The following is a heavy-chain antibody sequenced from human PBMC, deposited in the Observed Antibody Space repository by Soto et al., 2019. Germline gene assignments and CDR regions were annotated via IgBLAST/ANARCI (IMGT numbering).Heavy chain of an antibody. V-gene: IGHV3-21*01. Sequence: EVQLVESGGGLVKPGGSLRLSCAASGFTFSSYSMNWVRQAPGKGLEWVSSISSSSSYIYYADSVKGRFTISRDNAKNSLYLQMNSLRAEDTAVYYCARDLDRSVVPAAIGYYYYGMDVWGQGTTFTVSS. CDR1: GFTFSSYS. D-gene: IGHD2-2*01. J-gene: IGHJ6*02. CDR3: ARDLDRSVVPAAIGYYYYGMDV. CDR2: ISSSSSYI.